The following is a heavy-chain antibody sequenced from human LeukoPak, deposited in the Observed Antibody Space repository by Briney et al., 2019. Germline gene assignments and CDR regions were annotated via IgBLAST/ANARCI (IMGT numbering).Heavy chain of an antibody. CDR1: GGSFSGYY. J-gene: IGHJ4*02. CDR3: ARGVRYSYGL. CDR2: INHSGST. V-gene: IGHV4-34*01. D-gene: IGHD5-18*01. Sequence: PSETQSLTCAVYGGSFSGYYWSWIRQPPGKGLEWIGEINHSGSTNYNPSLKSRVTISVDTSKNQFSLKLSSVTAADTAVYYCARGVRYSYGLWGQGTLVTVSS.